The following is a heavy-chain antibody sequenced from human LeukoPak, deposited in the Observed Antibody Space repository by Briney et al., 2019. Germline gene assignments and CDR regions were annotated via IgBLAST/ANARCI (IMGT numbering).Heavy chain of an antibody. CDR1: GFTFSSYA. CDR2: ISGSSNCI. V-gene: IGHV3-21*01. CDR3: ANYGSGSSGFDY. Sequence: GGSLRLSCAASGFTFSSYAMSWVRQAPGKGLEWVSSISGSSNCIYYADSVKGRFTISRDNAKNSLYLQMNSLRAEDTAVYYCANYGSGSSGFDYWGQGTLVTVSS. J-gene: IGHJ4*02. D-gene: IGHD3-10*01.